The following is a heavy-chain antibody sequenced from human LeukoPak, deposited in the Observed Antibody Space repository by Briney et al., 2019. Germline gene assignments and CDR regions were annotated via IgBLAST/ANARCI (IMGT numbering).Heavy chain of an antibody. D-gene: IGHD2-21*01. CDR3: ASRPISRSPYCGGDCYSRFDP. V-gene: IGHV1-69*13. J-gene: IGHJ5*02. CDR2: IIPIFGTA. Sequence: GASVKVSCKASGGTFSSYAISWVRQAPGQGLEWMGGIIPIFGTANYAQKFQGRVTITADESTSTAYMELSSLRSEDTAVYHCASRPISRSPYCGGDCYSRFDPWGQGTLVTVSS. CDR1: GGTFSSYA.